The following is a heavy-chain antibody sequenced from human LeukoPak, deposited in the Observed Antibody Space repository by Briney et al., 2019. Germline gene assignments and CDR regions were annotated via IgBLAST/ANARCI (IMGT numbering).Heavy chain of an antibody. V-gene: IGHV3-21*01. D-gene: IGHD3-16*01. J-gene: IGHJ4*02. Sequence: GGSLRLSCAASGFTFSTSSMSWVRQAPGKGPEWVSSFGDRSAYIYYADSAKGRFTISRDNAKNSLYLQMNGLRVDDTAVYYCTASVGEMALDYWGQGTLVTVSS. CDR3: TASVGEMALDY. CDR1: GFTFSTSS. CDR2: FGDRSAYI.